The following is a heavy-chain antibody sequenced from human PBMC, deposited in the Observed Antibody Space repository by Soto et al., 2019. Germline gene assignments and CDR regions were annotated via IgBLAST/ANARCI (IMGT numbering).Heavy chain of an antibody. D-gene: IGHD2-2*03. CDR3: ARRTVGYCSSTSCENYYMDV. J-gene: IGHJ6*03. Sequence: QVQLVQSGAEVKKPGASVKVSCKASGYTFTSYDINWVRQATGQGLEWMGWMNPNSGNTGYAQKFQGRVTMARNTSISTAYMELSSLRSEDTAVYYCARRTVGYCSSTSCENYYMDVWGKGTTVTVSS. V-gene: IGHV1-8*01. CDR2: MNPNSGNT. CDR1: GYTFTSYD.